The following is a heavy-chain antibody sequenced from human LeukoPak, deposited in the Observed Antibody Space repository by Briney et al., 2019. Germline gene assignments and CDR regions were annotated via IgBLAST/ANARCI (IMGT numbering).Heavy chain of an antibody. CDR1: GYTFSNYA. D-gene: IGHD2-15*01. J-gene: IGHJ5*02. CDR2: ISSSGYNI. V-gene: IGHV3-11*01. CDR3: ARDRGPLGYCSGGSRCINWFDP. Sequence: PGGSLRLSCAASGYTFSNYAMTWVRQAPGKGLEWISYISSSGYNIYQADSVKGRFTISRDNARNSLYLHMNSLRAEDTAVYYSARDRGPLGYCSGGSRCINWFDPWGQGTLVIVSS.